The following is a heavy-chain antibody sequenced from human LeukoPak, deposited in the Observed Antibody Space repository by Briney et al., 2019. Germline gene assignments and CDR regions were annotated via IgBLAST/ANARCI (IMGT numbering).Heavy chain of an antibody. J-gene: IGHJ3*02. V-gene: IGHV3-53*01. CDR3: ARSSHYDILTGYSEEDAFDI. D-gene: IGHD3-9*01. Sequence: RAGGSLRLPCAASGFTVSSNYMSWVRQAPGKGLEWVSVIYSGGSTDYADSVKGRFTISRDTSKNTLYLQMNSLRVEDTAVYYCARSSHYDILTGYSEEDAFDIWGQGTMVTVSS. CDR2: IYSGGST. CDR1: GFTVSSNY.